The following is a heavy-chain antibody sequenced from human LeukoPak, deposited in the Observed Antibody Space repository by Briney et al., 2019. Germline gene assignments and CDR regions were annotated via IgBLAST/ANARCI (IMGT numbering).Heavy chain of an antibody. J-gene: IGHJ5*02. V-gene: IGHV3-30-3*01. CDR1: GFTFSSYA. CDR2: ISYDGSNK. Sequence: PGRSLRLSCAASGFTFSSYAMHWVRQAPGKGLEWVAVISYDGSNKYYADSVKGRFTISRDNAKNSLYLQMNSLRAEDTAVYYCARDLKWQNWFDPWGQGTLVTVSS. CDR3: ARDLKWQNWFDP. D-gene: IGHD5-12*01.